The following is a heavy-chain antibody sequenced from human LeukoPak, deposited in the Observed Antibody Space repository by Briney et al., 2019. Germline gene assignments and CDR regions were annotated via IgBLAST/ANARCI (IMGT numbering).Heavy chain of an antibody. V-gene: IGHV1-2*02. CDR2: INPNSGGT. CDR1: GYTFTGYY. J-gene: IGHJ4*02. CDR3: ASGRLYSSSHIDY. D-gene: IGHD6-6*01. Sequence: ASVKVSCKASGYTFTGYYMHWVRQAPGQGLEWMGWINPNSGGTNYAQKFQGRVTMTRDTYISTAYMELSRLRSDDTDVYYCASGRLYSSSHIDYWGQGTLVTVSS.